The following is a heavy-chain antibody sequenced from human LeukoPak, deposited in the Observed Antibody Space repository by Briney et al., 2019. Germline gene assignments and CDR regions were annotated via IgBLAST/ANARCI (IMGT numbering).Heavy chain of an antibody. CDR1: GGSFSGYY. CDR2: INHSGST. Sequence: PSETLSLTCAVYGGSFSGYYWSWIRQPPGKGLEWIGEINHSGSTNYNPSLKSRVTISVDTSKNQFSLKLSSVTAADTAVYYCARGPSCTYYYDRSGYYLNYWGQGTLVTVSS. J-gene: IGHJ4*02. D-gene: IGHD3-22*01. V-gene: IGHV4-34*01. CDR3: ARGPSCTYYYDRSGYYLNY.